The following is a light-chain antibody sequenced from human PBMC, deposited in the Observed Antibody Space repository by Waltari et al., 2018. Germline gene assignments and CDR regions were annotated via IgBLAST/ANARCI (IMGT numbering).Light chain of an antibody. Sequence: DIVMTQSPDSLAVSLGERATINCKSSQSVLYSSNNKNYLAWYQQKPGPPPKLLMYWASTRASGVPDRFSGSGSGTDFTLTISSLQAEDVAVYYCQQSYSTPLTFGGGTKVEIK. CDR2: WAS. V-gene: IGKV4-1*01. CDR1: QSVLYSSNNKNY. CDR3: QQSYSTPLT. J-gene: IGKJ4*01.